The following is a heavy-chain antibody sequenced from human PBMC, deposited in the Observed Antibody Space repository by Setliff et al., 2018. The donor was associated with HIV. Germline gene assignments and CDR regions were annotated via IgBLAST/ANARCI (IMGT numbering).Heavy chain of an antibody. V-gene: IGHV3-7*01. D-gene: IGHD1-26*01. CDR1: GLTFSNYW. Sequence: LRLSCAASGLTFSNYWISWVRQAPGKGLEWVANINQDGSAKYYVDSVKGRFTISRDNAKNSLYLQMNSLRAEDTAVYYCARDSGTTLGATRPGYWGQGTLVTVSS. J-gene: IGHJ4*02. CDR3: ARDSGTTLGATRPGY. CDR2: INQDGSAK.